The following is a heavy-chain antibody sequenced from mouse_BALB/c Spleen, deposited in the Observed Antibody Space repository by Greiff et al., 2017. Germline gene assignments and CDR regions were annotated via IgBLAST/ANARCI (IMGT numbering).Heavy chain of an antibody. Sequence: VHLVESGPGLVAPSQSLSITCTVSGFSLTSYCVHWVRQPPGKGLEWLGVIWAGGSSNYNSALMSRLSISKDNSKSQVFLKMNSLQTDDTAMYYCARKYGNPAWFADWGQGTLVTVSA. V-gene: IGHV2-9*02. D-gene: IGHD2-10*02. CDR2: IWAGGSS. J-gene: IGHJ3*01. CDR3: ARKYGNPAWFAD. CDR1: GFSLTSYC.